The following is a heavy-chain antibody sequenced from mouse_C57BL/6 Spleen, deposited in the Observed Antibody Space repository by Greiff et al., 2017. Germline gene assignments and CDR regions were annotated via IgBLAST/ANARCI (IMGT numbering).Heavy chain of an antibody. V-gene: IGHV1-76*01. CDR2: IYPGSGNT. Sequence: VQLQESGAELVRPGASVKLSCKASGYTFTDYYINWVKQRPGQGLEWIARIYPGSGNTYYNEKFKGKATLTAEKSSSTAYMQLSSLTSADSAVYFCARFPELGRGYFDYWGQGTTLTVSS. CDR1: GYTFTDYY. D-gene: IGHD4-1*01. CDR3: ARFPELGRGYFDY. J-gene: IGHJ2*01.